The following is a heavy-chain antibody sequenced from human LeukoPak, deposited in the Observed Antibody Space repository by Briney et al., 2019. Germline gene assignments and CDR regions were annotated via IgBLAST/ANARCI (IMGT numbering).Heavy chain of an antibody. D-gene: IGHD5-12*01. CDR3: ARISLRSEGFDY. J-gene: IGHJ4*02. V-gene: IGHV4-30-4*01. CDR1: GGSISSGDYY. CDR2: IYYSGST. Sequence: PSQTLSLTCTVSGGSISSGDYYWSWIRQPPGKGLEWIGYIYYSGSTYYNPSFKSRVTISVDTSKNQFSLKLSSVTAADTAVYYCARISLRSEGFDYWGQGTLVTVSS.